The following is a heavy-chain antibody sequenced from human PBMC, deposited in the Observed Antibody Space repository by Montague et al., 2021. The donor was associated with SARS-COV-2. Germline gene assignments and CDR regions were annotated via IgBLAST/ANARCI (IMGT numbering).Heavy chain of an antibody. Sequence: SLRLSCEASGFTFSSYAMHWVRQAPGKGLEWVAVISYDGSNKYYXDSVKGRFTISRDNSKNTLYLQMNSLRAEDTAVYYCARDRGMITFGGVIVIDGMDVWGQGTTVTVSS. CDR3: ARDRGMITFGGVIVIDGMDV. J-gene: IGHJ6*02. V-gene: IGHV3-30-3*01. D-gene: IGHD3-16*02. CDR2: ISYDGSNK. CDR1: GFTFSSYA.